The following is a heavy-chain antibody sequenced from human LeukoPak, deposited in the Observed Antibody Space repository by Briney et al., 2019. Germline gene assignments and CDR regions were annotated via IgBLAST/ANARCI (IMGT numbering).Heavy chain of an antibody. CDR2: IIPIFGAA. J-gene: IGHJ4*02. D-gene: IGHD4-17*01. V-gene: IGHV1-69*05. CDR3: ATTVTTGGVLDY. Sequence: SVKVSCKASGGTFSSYAISWVRQAPGQGLEWMGGIIPIFGAANYAQKFQGRVTITTDESTSTAYMELSSLRSEDTAVYYCATTVTTGGVLDYWGQGTLVTVSS. CDR1: GGTFSSYA.